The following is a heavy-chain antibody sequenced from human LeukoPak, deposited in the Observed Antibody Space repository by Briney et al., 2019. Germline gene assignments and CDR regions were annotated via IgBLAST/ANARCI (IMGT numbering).Heavy chain of an antibody. V-gene: IGHV3-7*05. Sequence: GGSLRLSCAASGFTSSTYWMTWVRQAPGEGLEWVVNINKNGGDQYYGDSVKGRFTISRDNTKNSLYLQMNSLRAEDTAMYYCTTYYDSGPSKDWGQGTLVAVSS. CDR2: INKNGGDQ. CDR1: GFTSSTYW. D-gene: IGHD3-22*01. CDR3: TTYYDSGPSKD. J-gene: IGHJ4*02.